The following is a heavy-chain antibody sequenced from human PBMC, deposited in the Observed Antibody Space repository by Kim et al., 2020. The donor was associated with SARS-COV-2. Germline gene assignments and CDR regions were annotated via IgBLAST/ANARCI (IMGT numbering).Heavy chain of an antibody. J-gene: IGHJ3*02. CDR1: GFTFSSYA. CDR2: ISYDGSNK. D-gene: IGHD3-22*01. V-gene: IGHV3-30-3*01. CDR3: ARGRPRNTMIVVVTRNVYVAFDI. Sequence: GGSLRLSCAASGFTFSSYAMHWVRQAPGKGLEWVAVISYDGSNKYYADSVKGRFTISRDNSKNTLYLQMNSLRAEDTAVYYCARGRPRNTMIVVVTRNVYVAFDIWGQGTMVTVSS.